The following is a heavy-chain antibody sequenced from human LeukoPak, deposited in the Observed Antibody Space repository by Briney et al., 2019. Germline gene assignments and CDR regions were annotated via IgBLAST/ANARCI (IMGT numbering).Heavy chain of an antibody. D-gene: IGHD6-19*01. J-gene: IGHJ4*02. CDR1: GFTFSSYA. CDR2: ISGSGGST. V-gene: IGHV3-23*01. CDR3: ARIRGASGWYYFDY. Sequence: GGSLRLSCAASGFTFSSYAMSWVRQAPGKGLEWVSAISGSGGSTYYADSVKGRFTISRDNSKNTLYLQMNSLRAEDTAVYYCARIRGASGWYYFDYWGQGTLVTVSS.